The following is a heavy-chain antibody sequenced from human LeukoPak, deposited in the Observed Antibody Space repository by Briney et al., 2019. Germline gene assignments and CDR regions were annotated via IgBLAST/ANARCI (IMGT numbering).Heavy chain of an antibody. V-gene: IGHV1-18*04. CDR2: ISPNNGNT. CDR3: ARDYFGSGSYYYFDY. Sequence: GASVKVSCQASGYSFNRYGLTWVRQAPGQGLEWMGWISPNNGNTNYGPRLQGRVTMITDTSTSTAYMELRNLRSDDTAVYYCARDYFGSGSYYYFDYWGQGTLVTVSS. CDR1: GYSFNRYG. D-gene: IGHD3-10*01. J-gene: IGHJ4*02.